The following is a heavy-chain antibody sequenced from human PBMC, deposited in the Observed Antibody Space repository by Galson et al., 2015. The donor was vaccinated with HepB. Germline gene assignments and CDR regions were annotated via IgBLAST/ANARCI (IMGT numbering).Heavy chain of an antibody. Sequence: ETLSLTCTVSGGSISSFYWSWIRQPAGKGLEWIGHIYSGGTINYSPSVKSRVTMSVGTPKNQVSLNLSSVTAADTAVYHCSRDAYDNSGYYYTGNDFWGQGTLVIVSS. CDR2: IYSGGTI. CDR3: SRDAYDNSGYYYTGNDF. J-gene: IGHJ4*02. D-gene: IGHD3-22*01. CDR1: GGSISSFY. V-gene: IGHV4-4*07.